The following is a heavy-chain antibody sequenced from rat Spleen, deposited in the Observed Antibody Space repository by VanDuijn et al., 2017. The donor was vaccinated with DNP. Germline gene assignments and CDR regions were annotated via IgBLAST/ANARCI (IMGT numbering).Heavy chain of an antibody. CDR2: ISYSGST. CDR3: ARSEPPYYGLPMDA. D-gene: IGHD1-6*01. J-gene: IGHJ4*01. Sequence: EVQLQESGSGLVKPSQSLSLTCSVTGYSITSNYWGWIRKFPGNKMEYIGHISYSGSTSYNPSLKSRISITRDTSKNQFFLQLNSVTTEDTATYYCARSEPPYYGLPMDAWGQGTSVTVSS. CDR1: GYSITSNY. V-gene: IGHV3-1*01.